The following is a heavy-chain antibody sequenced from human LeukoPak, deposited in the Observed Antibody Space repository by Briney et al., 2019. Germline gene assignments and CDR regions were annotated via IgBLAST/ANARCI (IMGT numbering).Heavy chain of an antibody. J-gene: IGHJ3*02. CDR1: GGAISGYY. D-gene: IGHD1-26*01. V-gene: IGHV4-59*01. CDR3: AREGARWEPSFSAFDI. CDR2: IYYSGST. Sequence: SETLSLTCTVSGGAISGYYWSWIRQPPGKGREWIGYIYYSGSTSYNPSPKSRVTISVDTSKNQFSLQLSSVTAADTAVYYCAREGARWEPSFSAFDIWRQATMVTVSS.